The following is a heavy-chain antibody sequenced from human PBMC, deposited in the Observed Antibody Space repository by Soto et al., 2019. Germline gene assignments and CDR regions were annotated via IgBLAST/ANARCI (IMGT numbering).Heavy chain of an antibody. D-gene: IGHD6-19*01. CDR3: AADVIGVAGDFDH. Sequence: LVQSGPDVKKPGTSVKVSCKTSGFTFGSSAVQWVRQVRGQRLEWIGWIVVASGYSNVAQKFQDRVSLTRDLSTNTAFMELSSLTSEDSTMYYCAADVIGVAGDFDHWGQGTLVSVSS. V-gene: IGHV1-58*01. CDR1: GFTFGSSA. J-gene: IGHJ4*02. CDR2: IVVASGYS.